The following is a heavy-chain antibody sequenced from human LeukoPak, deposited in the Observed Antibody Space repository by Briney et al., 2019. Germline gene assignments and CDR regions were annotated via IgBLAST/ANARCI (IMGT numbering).Heavy chain of an antibody. CDR3: ARTFSESYYYYGMDV. CDR2: MYYSGRT. D-gene: IGHD1-26*01. Sequence: PSETPSLTCTVSGGSISSYYWSWIRQPPGKGLEWIGYMYYSGRTNYNPSLKSRVTISVDTSKNQLSLKLSPVTAADTAVYYCARTFSESYYYYGMDVWGQGTTVTVSS. V-gene: IGHV4-59*01. CDR1: GGSISSYY. J-gene: IGHJ6*02.